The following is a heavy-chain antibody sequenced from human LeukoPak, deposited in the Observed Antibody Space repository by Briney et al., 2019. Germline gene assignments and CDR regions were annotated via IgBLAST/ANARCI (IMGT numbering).Heavy chain of an antibody. CDR2: IYSGGST. J-gene: IGHJ3*01. V-gene: IGHV3-66*01. D-gene: IGHD3-22*01. CDR3: AREPQGDSSGYDAFDV. Sequence: PRGSLRLSCAASGFTVSSNYMSWVRQAPGKGLEWVSVIYSGGSTYYADSVKGRFTLSRDSSKNTLFLQMNSLRAEDTAVYYCAREPQGDSSGYDAFDVWGQGTLVTVSS. CDR1: GFTVSSNY.